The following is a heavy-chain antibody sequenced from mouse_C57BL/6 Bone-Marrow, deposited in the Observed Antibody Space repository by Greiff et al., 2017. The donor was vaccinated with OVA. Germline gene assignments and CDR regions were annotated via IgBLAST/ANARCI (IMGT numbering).Heavy chain of an antibody. CDR1: GYTFTSYW. Sequence: VKLQQPGAELVKPGASVKMSCKASGYTFTSYWITWVKQRPGQGLEWIGDIYPGSGSTNYNEKFKSKATLTVDTSSSTAYMQLSSLTSEDSAVYYCARVYYGSSYWYFDVWGTGTTVTVSS. J-gene: IGHJ1*03. V-gene: IGHV1-55*01. CDR3: ARVYYGSSYWYFDV. CDR2: IYPGSGST. D-gene: IGHD1-1*01.